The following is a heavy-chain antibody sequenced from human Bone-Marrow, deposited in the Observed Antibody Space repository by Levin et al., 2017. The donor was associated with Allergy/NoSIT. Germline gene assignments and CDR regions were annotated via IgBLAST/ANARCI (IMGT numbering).Heavy chain of an antibody. CDR3: ARGGCSRTSCLDY. CDR2: ITSDVTDT. J-gene: IGHJ4*02. D-gene: IGHD2-2*01. Sequence: TGGSLRLSCAASGFTFSRYYMHWVRQAPEKGLVWVSRITSDVTDTYYADSVKGRFTISRDNAENTLYLQMNSLRAEDTGTYYCARGGCSRTSCLDYWGQGILVTVSS. V-gene: IGHV3-74*01. CDR1: GFTFSRYY.